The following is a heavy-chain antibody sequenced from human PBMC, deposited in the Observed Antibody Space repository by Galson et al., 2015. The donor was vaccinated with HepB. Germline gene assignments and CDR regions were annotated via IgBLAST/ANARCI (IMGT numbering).Heavy chain of an antibody. CDR1: GFTFSTFW. CDR2: IIKDGSKK. V-gene: IGHV3-7*03. CDR3: AGGDGWVFNY. Sequence: LRLSCAASGFTFSTFWMSWFRQAPGKGLEWVANIIKDGSKKYSVDSVKGRFTISRDNAKNSLYLQMNNLRAEDTAVYFCAGGDGWVFNYWGQGTLVTVSS. J-gene: IGHJ4*02. D-gene: IGHD5-24*01.